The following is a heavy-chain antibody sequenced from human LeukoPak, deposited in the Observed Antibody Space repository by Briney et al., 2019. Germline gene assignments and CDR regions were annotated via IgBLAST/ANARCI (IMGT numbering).Heavy chain of an antibody. CDR1: GFTFSSDW. Sequence: GGSLRLSCAASGFTFSSDWMHWVRQAQGKGLVWVSRINSDGSSTSYADSVKGRFTISRDNAKNTLYLEMNSLRAEDTAVYYCSRGDDYGDYVRDWGQRTLVTVSS. V-gene: IGHV3-74*01. CDR3: SRGDDYGDYVRD. D-gene: IGHD4-17*01. CDR2: INSDGSST. J-gene: IGHJ4*02.